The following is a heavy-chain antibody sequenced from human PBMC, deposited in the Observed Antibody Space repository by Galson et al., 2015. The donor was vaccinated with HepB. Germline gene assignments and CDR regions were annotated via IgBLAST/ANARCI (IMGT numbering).Heavy chain of an antibody. CDR1: GGSFSGYY. D-gene: IGHD2-2*02. V-gene: IGHV4-34*01. CDR2: INHSGST. J-gene: IGHJ1*01. CDR3: ARDRPRYCSSTSCYTEYFQH. Sequence: SETLSLTCAVYGGSFSGYYWSWIRQPPGKGLEWIREINHSGSTNYNPSLKSRVTISVDTSKNQFSLKLSSVTAADTAVYYCARDRPRYCSSTSCYTEYFQHWGQGTLVTVSS.